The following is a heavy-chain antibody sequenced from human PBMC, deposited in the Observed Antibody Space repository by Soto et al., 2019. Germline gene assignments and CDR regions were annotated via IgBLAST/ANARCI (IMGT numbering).Heavy chain of an antibody. J-gene: IGHJ4*02. Sequence: PSETLSLTCTVSGGSISSGGYYWSWIRQHPGKGLEWIGYIYYSGSTYYNPSLKSRVTISVDTSKNQFSLKLSSVTAADTAVYYCARGSRQLADYWGQGTLVTVSS. CDR2: IYYSGST. V-gene: IGHV4-31*03. D-gene: IGHD6-6*01. CDR1: GGSISSGGYY. CDR3: ARGSRQLADY.